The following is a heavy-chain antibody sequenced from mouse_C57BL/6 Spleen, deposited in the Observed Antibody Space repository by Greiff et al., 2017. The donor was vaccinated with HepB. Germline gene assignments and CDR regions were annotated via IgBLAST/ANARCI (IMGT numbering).Heavy chain of an antibody. CDR2: IDPETGGT. Sequence: VQLQQSGAELVRPGASVTLSCKASGYTFTDYEMHWVKQTPVHGLEWIGAIDPETGGTAYNQKFKGKAILTADKSSSTAYMELRSLTSEDSAVYYCTTSYDYDVAYWGQGTLVTVSA. CDR3: TTSYDYDVAY. V-gene: IGHV1-15*01. CDR1: GYTFTDYE. D-gene: IGHD2-4*01. J-gene: IGHJ3*01.